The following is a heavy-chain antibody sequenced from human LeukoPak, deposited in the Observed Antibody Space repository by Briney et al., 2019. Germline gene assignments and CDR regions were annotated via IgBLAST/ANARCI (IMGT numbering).Heavy chain of an antibody. D-gene: IGHD3-10*01. CDR1: GGSISSYY. CDR2: VYYSGST. V-gene: IGHV4-59*12. Sequence: SETLSLTCTVSGGSISSYYWSWIRQPPGKGLEWIGYVYYSGSTNYNPSLKSRVTMSVDTSKNQFSLKLSSVTAADTAVYYCARGRYGSGSYYTTQFDYWGQGTLVTVSS. CDR3: ARGRYGSGSYYTTQFDY. J-gene: IGHJ4*02.